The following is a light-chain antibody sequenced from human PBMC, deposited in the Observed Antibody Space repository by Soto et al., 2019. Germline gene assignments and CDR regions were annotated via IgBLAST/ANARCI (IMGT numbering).Light chain of an antibody. CDR1: SSDVGGYNY. J-gene: IGLJ1*01. CDR2: DVD. V-gene: IGLV2-14*03. Sequence: QSALTQPASVSGSPGQSITISCTGTSSDVGGYNYVSWYQQYPGKAPKVVIYDVDNRPSGVSHRFSGSKSGNTASLTISGLQAEDEAVYYCSSYTSSSTRVFGTGTKVTVL. CDR3: SSYTSSSTRV.